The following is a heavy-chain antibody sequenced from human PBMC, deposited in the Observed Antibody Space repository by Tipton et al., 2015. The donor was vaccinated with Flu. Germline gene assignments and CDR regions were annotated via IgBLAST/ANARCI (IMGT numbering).Heavy chain of an antibody. CDR3: VRQNCGGDCYPDY. D-gene: IGHD2-21*02. Sequence: QLVQSGAEVKKPGESLKISCKGSGSSFSSYWIAWVRQMPGKGLEWMGIIYPDDSDTKYSPSFQGHVTFSADKSVNTAYLQWGSLKASDTAIYFCVRQNCGGDCYPDYWGQGTLVTVSS. V-gene: IGHV5-51*01. CDR2: IYPDDSDT. CDR1: GSSFSSYW. J-gene: IGHJ4*02.